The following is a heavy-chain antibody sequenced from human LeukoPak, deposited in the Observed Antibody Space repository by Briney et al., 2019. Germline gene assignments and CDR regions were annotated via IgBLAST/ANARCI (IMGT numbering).Heavy chain of an antibody. J-gene: IGHJ3*02. Sequence: ASVKVSCKASGYTFTSYYMHWVRQAPGQGLEWMGIIYPSAGTSDYAQKFQGRVTMTSDTSTTTFYMDLSSLRSDDTAVYYCARDGLGGSGAFDIWGQGTMVTVSS. D-gene: IGHD3-16*01. V-gene: IGHV1-46*01. CDR3: ARDGLGGSGAFDI. CDR2: IYPSAGTS. CDR1: GYTFTSYY.